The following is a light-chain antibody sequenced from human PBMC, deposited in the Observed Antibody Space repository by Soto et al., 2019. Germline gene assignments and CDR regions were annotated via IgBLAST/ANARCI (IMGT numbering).Light chain of an antibody. J-gene: IGKJ5*01. CDR1: HNSNRY. V-gene: IGKV1-33*01. CDR2: XAS. Sequence: DIQMTQSPSSLTASVGDNVTITXQASHNSNRYLDWSQQTPRRAPKXXFYXASSLEAVVPSRFRGSGCGTDFTFTISRLQPEDMATYYCQQYENILTVGQGTRLEIK. CDR3: QQYENILT.